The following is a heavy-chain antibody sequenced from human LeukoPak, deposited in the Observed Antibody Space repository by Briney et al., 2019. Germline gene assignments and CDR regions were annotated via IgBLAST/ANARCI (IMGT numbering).Heavy chain of an antibody. CDR2: ISSNGGST. CDR1: GFTFSSYA. J-gene: IGHJ4*02. CDR3: VKVTGYYDSSGYYDY. V-gene: IGHV3-64D*09. D-gene: IGHD3-22*01. Sequence: GGSLRLSCSASGFTFSSYAMHWVRQAPGKGLEYVSAISSNGGSTYYADSVKGRLTISRDNSKNTLYLQMSSLRAEDTAVYYCVKVTGYYDSSGYYDYWGQGTLVTVSS.